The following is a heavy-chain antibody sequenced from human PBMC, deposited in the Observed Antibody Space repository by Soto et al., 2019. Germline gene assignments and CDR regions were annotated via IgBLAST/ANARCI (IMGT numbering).Heavy chain of an antibody. J-gene: IGHJ6*02. CDR2: ISGSGGST. D-gene: IGHD6-19*01. CDR3: AKGQQWLVLIG. CDR1: GYSITNGYY. Sequence: PSETLSLTCAVSGYSITNGYYWGWVRQPPGKGLEWVSAISGSGGSTYYADPVKGRFTISRDNSKNTLYLQMNSLRAEDTAVYYCAKGQQWLVLIGWGQGTTVTVSS. V-gene: IGHV3-23*01.